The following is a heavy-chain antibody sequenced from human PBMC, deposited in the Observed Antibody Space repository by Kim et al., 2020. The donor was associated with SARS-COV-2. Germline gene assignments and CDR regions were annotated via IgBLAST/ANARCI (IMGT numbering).Heavy chain of an antibody. CDR2: IYYSGST. J-gene: IGHJ6*01. V-gene: IGHV4-59*13. Sequence: SETLSLTCTVSGGSISSYYWSWIRQPPGKGLEWIGYIYYSGSTNYNPSLKSRVTISVDTSKNQFSLKLSSVTAADTAVYDCAREFVSRASYYYYGMDVWG. CDR1: GGSISSYY. D-gene: IGHD2-15*01. CDR3: AREFVSRASYYYYGMDV.